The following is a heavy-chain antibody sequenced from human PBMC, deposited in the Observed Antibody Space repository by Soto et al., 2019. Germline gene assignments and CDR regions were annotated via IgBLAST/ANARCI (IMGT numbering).Heavy chain of an antibody. CDR2: IYYSGTT. J-gene: IGHJ5*02. V-gene: IGHV4-30-4*08. CDR1: GGSISSGGYY. CDR3: ARVPGP. Sequence: SETLSLTXTVSGGSISSGGYYWSWIRQHPGKGLEWMGYIYYSGTTTNYNPSLKSRVTMSVDTSKNQFSLKLSSVTAADTAVYYCARVPGPWGQGTLVTVSS.